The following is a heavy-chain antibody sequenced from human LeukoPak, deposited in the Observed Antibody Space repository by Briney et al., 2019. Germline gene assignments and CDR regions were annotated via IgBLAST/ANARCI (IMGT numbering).Heavy chain of an antibody. CDR3: AMPASSIAARHFDY. V-gene: IGHV3-23*01. D-gene: IGHD6-6*01. CDR2: ISGSGGST. CDR1: GFTFSRYA. Sequence: GGSLRLSCAASGFTFSRYAMSWVRQAPGKGLEGVSAISGSGGSTYYADSVQGRFTISRDNSKNTLYLQMNSLRAEDTAVYYCAMPASSIAARHFDYWGQGTLVTVSS. J-gene: IGHJ4*02.